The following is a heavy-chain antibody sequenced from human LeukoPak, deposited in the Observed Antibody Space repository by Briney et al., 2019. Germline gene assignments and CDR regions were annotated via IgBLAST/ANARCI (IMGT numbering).Heavy chain of an antibody. CDR1: GLAFSSYL. CDR2: IKQDGGEK. J-gene: IGHJ4*02. Sequence: PGGSLRLSCVASGLAFSSYLMSWVRQAPGKGLEWVANIKQDGGEKYYVDSVKGRFTISRDNAKNSLFLQMNSLRVEDTAVYYCARLGGSYYTYWGQGTLVTVSS. V-gene: IGHV3-7*01. CDR3: ARLGGSYYTY. D-gene: IGHD1-26*01.